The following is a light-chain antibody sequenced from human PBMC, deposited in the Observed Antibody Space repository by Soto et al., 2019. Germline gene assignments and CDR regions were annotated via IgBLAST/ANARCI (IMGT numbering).Light chain of an antibody. Sequence: IVLTQSPGTVALSPGERATLSCRASQSLGSRYLAWYQQKPGQAPRLLIYDTSNRATGIPDRFSGSGSGTDFTLTISRLEPEDFAVYYCQQDGASFGQGTKV. V-gene: IGKV3-20*01. CDR3: QQDGAS. CDR2: DTS. CDR1: QSLGSRY. J-gene: IGKJ1*01.